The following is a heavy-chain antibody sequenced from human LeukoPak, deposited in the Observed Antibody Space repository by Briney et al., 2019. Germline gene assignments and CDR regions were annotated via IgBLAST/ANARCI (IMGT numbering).Heavy chain of an antibody. D-gene: IGHD4-11*01. J-gene: IGHJ2*01. V-gene: IGHV4-59*01. CDR3: ARDGMTNPWYFDL. Sequence: SETLSLTCTVSGGSMSSYYWSWIRQPPGKGLEWIGYIYYSGSTNYNPSLKSRVTISVDTSKNQFSLKLGSVTAADTAVYYCARDGMTNPWYFDLWGRGTLVTVSS. CDR2: IYYSGST. CDR1: GGSMSSYY.